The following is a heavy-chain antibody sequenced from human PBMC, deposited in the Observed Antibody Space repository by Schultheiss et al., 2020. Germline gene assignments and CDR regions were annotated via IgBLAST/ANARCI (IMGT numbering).Heavy chain of an antibody. CDR3: ARDPGDIVGAISWAFDI. J-gene: IGHJ3*02. V-gene: IGHV3-66*01. Sequence: GGSLRLSCAASGFTFSSYSMNWVRQAPGKGLEWVSVIYSGGSTYYADSVKGRFTISRDNSKNTLYLQMNSLRAEDTAVYYCARDPGDIVGAISWAFDIWGQGTMVTVSS. CDR2: IYSGGST. D-gene: IGHD1-26*01. CDR1: GFTFSSYS.